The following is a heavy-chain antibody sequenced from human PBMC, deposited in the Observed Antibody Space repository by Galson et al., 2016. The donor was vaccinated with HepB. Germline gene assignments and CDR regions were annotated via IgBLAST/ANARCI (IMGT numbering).Heavy chain of an antibody. D-gene: IGHD3-3*02. CDR1: GFTFRKYA. V-gene: IGHV3-23*01. CDR2: ISASGTSA. Sequence: SLRLSCAASGFTFRKYAMSWVRQAPGKGLEWVSHISASGTSAHYADSVKGRFNISRDNSKSTVYFQMNSLRVEDTAVYYCAKASIDWGQGTLVTVSS. CDR3: AKASID. J-gene: IGHJ4*02.